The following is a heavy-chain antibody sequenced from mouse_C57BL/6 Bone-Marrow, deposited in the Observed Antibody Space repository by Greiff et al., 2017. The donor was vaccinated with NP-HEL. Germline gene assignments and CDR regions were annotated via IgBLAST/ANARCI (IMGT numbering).Heavy chain of an antibody. Sequence: EVKVEESEGGLVQPGSSMKLSCTASGFTFSDYYMAWVRQVPEKGLEWVANINYDGSSTYYLDSLKSRFIISRDNAKNILYLQMSSLKSEDTATYYCARAHYYGSSYYAMDYWGQGTSVTVSS. CDR2: INYDGSST. CDR3: ARAHYYGSSYYAMDY. CDR1: GFTFSDYY. J-gene: IGHJ4*01. D-gene: IGHD1-1*01. V-gene: IGHV5-16*01.